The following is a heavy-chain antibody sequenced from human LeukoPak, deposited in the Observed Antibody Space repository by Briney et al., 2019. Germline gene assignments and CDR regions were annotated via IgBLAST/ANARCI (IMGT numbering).Heavy chain of an antibody. CDR3: AKAPTNAATGSYPFRY. CDR2: IGSSGANT. Sequence: TGGSLRLSCAASGFTFSDYAMSWVRQAPGKGLDWVSGIGSSGANTYYADSVKGRFTISRDNSKNTLYLQMDSLRAEDTATYYCAKAPTNAATGSYPFRYWGQGTLVSVSS. J-gene: IGHJ4*02. V-gene: IGHV3-23*01. D-gene: IGHD3-10*01. CDR1: GFTFSDYA.